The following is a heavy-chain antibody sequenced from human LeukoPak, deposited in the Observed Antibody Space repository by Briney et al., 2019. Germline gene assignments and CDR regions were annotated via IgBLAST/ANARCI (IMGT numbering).Heavy chain of an antibody. CDR1: GGSISSYY. D-gene: IGHD4-11*01. V-gene: IGHV4-59*01. CDR2: IYYSGST. Sequence: SETLSLTCTVSGGSISSYYWSWIRQPPGKGLEWIGNIYYSGSTNYNPSLKGRVTISVDTSKNQFSLKLSSVTAADTAVYYCARLYYSNYVQDYWGQGTLVTVSS. CDR3: ARLYYSNYVQDY. J-gene: IGHJ4*02.